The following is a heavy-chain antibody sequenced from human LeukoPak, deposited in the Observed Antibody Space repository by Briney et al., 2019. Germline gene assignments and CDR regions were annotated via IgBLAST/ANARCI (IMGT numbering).Heavy chain of an antibody. V-gene: IGHV1-2*02. CDR1: GYTFTGYY. Sequence: GASVKVSCKASGYTFTGYYMHWVRQAPGQGLEWMGWINPNSGGTNYAQKFQGRVTMTEDTSTDTAYMELNSLKSEDTALYYCATVNYCPNGVCSFAFDYWGQGTLVTVSS. CDR3: ATVNYCPNGVCSFAFDY. D-gene: IGHD2-8*01. CDR2: INPNSGGT. J-gene: IGHJ4*02.